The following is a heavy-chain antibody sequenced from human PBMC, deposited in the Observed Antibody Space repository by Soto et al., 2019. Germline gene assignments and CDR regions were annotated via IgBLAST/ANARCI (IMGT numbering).Heavy chain of an antibody. CDR1: GGSISSGGYY. Sequence: SDTLSLTCTVSGGSISSGGYYWSWIRQHPGKGLEWIGYIYYSGSTYYNPSLKSRVTISVDTSKNQFSLKLSSVTAADTAVYYCARVKQLGPSYYYYYGMDVWGQGTTVTVSS. J-gene: IGHJ6*02. CDR3: ARVKQLGPSYYYYYGMDV. D-gene: IGHD6-13*01. V-gene: IGHV4-31*03. CDR2: IYYSGST.